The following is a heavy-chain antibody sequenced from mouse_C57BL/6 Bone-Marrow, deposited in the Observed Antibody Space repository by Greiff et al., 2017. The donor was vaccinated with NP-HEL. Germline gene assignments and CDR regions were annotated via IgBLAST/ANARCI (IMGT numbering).Heavy chain of an antibody. CDR3: ARGDYGSSPSFAY. D-gene: IGHD1-1*01. CDR1: GYSITSGYY. CDR2: ISYDGSN. Sequence: EVKVEESGPGLVKPSQSLSLTCSVTGYSITSGYYWNWIRQFPGNKLEWMGYISYDGSNNYNPSLKNRISITRDTSKNQVFLKLNSVTTEDTATYYCARGDYGSSPSFAYWGQGTLVTVSA. J-gene: IGHJ3*01. V-gene: IGHV3-6*01.